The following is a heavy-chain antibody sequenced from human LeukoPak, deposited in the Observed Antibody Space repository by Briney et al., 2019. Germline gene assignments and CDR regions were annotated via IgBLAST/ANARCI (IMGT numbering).Heavy chain of an antibody. CDR2: ISGSGGST. CDR1: GFTFSSYA. J-gene: IGHJ4*02. V-gene: IGHV3-23*01. Sequence: PGGSLRLSCAASGFTFSSYAMSWVRQAPGKGLEWVSAISGSGGSTYYADSVKGRFTISRDNSKNTLYLQMNRLRAEDTAVYYCAKADFGGYSYQFDYWGQGTLVTVSS. CDR3: AKADFGGYSYQFDY. D-gene: IGHD5-18*01.